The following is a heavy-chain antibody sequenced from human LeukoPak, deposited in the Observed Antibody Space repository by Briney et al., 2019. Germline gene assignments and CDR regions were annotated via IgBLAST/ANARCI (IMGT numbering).Heavy chain of an antibody. Sequence: SETLSLTCTVSGGSISSYYWSWIRQPPGKGLEWIGYIYYSGTTNYNPSLRSRVTISVDTSKNQFSLKLSSVTAADTAVYYCARGVYIAAAQYGYWGQGTLVGVSS. V-gene: IGHV4-59*01. J-gene: IGHJ4*02. CDR3: ARGVYIAAAQYGY. D-gene: IGHD6-13*01. CDR1: GGSISSYY. CDR2: IYYSGTT.